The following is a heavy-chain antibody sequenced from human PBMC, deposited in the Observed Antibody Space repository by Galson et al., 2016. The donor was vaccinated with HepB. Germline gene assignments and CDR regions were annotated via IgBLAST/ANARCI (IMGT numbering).Heavy chain of an antibody. Sequence: SVKVSCKASGYTFTDYYVHWVRQAPGQGLEWMGWIYPKTSGTIYSHNFQGRVIMTGDTSISTLYLELTRLRSDDTAVYFCTRGYHWEDFDFWGQGTLVTVSS. CDR2: IYPKTSGT. CDR3: TRGYHWEDFDF. V-gene: IGHV1-2*02. CDR1: GYTFTDYY. D-gene: IGHD1-1*01. J-gene: IGHJ4*02.